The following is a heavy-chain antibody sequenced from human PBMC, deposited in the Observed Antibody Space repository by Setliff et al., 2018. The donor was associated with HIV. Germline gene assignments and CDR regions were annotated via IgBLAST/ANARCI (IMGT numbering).Heavy chain of an antibody. CDR1: GGSISNSNYY. J-gene: IGHJ2*01. CDR2: IYYIGTT. V-gene: IGHV4-39*02. Sequence: PSETLSLTCTVSGGSISNSNYYWGWFRQPPGKGLEWVGSIYYIGTTYYNPSLKSRVTISIDTSKNDFSLKLTSVTAADTAMYYCARLASTRDWYFDLWGRGTLVTVSS. CDR3: ARLASTRDWYFDL.